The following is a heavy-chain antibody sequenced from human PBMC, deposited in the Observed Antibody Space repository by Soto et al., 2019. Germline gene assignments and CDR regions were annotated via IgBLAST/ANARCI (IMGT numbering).Heavy chain of an antibody. CDR2: IYYSGST. Sequence: SETLSLTCTVSGGSISSYYWSWIRQPPGKGLEWIGYIYYSGSTNYNPSLKSRVTISVDTSKNQFSLKLSSVTAADTALYYCARARPLNYYDSTGCPQPNSHVAYYYGMDVLGHGTTITVSS. V-gene: IGHV4-59*01. D-gene: IGHD3-22*01. CDR1: GGSISSYY. CDR3: ARARPLNYYDSTGCPQPNSHVAYYYGMDV. J-gene: IGHJ6*02.